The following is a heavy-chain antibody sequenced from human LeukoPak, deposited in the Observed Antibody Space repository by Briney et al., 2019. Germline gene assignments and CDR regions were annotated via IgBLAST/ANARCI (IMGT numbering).Heavy chain of an antibody. CDR1: GFTFSSYS. Sequence: GGSLRLSCAASGFTFSSYSMNWVRQAPGKALEWVSSISSSSSYIYYADSVKGRFTISRDNAKNSLYLQMNSLRAEDTAVYYCARDQIGSYGTDYWGQGTLVTVSS. CDR3: ARDQIGSYGTDY. CDR2: ISSSSSYI. V-gene: IGHV3-21*01. J-gene: IGHJ4*02. D-gene: IGHD1-26*01.